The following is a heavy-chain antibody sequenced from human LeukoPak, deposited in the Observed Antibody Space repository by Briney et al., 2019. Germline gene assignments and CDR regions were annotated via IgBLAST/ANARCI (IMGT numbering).Heavy chain of an antibody. CDR3: TREAVTANGYFDY. V-gene: IGHV3-15*01. CDR1: GFTFSNAW. CDR2: IKSKTDGGTT. J-gene: IGHJ4*02. D-gene: IGHD2-21*02. Sequence: GGSLRLSCAASGFTFSNAWMTWVRQAPGKGLELVGRIKSKTDGGTTDYAAPVKGRFTISRDDSKNTLYLQMNSLKTEDTAVYYCTREAVTANGYFDYWGQGTLVTVSS.